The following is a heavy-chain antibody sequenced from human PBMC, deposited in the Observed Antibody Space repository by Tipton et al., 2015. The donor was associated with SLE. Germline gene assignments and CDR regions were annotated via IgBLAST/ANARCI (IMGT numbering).Heavy chain of an antibody. CDR3: ARHYYGSGNYFDY. V-gene: IGHV3-7*01. CDR2: IKQDGREK. CDR1: GIAFSSYS. D-gene: IGHD3-10*01. Sequence: SLRLSCEASGIAFSSYSMSWVRQAPGKGLEWVANIKQDGREKYYVDSVKGRITISRDNAKNSLYLQMNSLRAEDTAVYYCARHYYGSGNYFDYWGQGTLVTVSS. J-gene: IGHJ4*02.